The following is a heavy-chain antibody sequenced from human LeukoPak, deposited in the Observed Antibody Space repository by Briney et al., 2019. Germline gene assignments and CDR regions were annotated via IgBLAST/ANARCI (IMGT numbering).Heavy chain of an antibody. J-gene: IGHJ4*02. D-gene: IGHD4-17*01. CDR3: AKHKENYGDSCLDDN. CDR1: GFTFSNYA. Sequence: GGSLRLSCTASGFTFSNYAMSWVRQAPGKGLEWVSAISGSGGRTDHADSVKGRFTVSRDNSKNTVSLQMNSLRAEDTAIYFCAKHKENYGDSCLDDNWGLGTLVTVSS. V-gene: IGHV3-23*01. CDR2: ISGSGGRT.